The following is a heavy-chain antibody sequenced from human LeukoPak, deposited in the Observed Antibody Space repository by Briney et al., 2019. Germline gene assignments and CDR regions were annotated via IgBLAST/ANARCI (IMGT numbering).Heavy chain of an antibody. Sequence: TGGSLRLSCAASGFTFSNAWMSWVRQAPGKGLEWVGRIKSKTDGGTTDYAAPVKGRFTISRDDSKNTLYLQMNSLKTEDTAVYYCTTVETDFDWFPEGDIRWGQGTLVTVSS. D-gene: IGHD3-9*01. CDR1: GFTFSNAW. CDR2: IKSKTDGGTT. J-gene: IGHJ4*02. V-gene: IGHV3-15*01. CDR3: TTVETDFDWFPEGDIR.